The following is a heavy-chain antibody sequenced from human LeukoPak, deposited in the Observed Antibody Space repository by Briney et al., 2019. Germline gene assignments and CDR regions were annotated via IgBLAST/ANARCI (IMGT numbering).Heavy chain of an antibody. Sequence: SETLSLTCTVSGGSISSYYWSWLRQPPGKGLEWIGYIYYSGSTNYNPSLKSRVTISVDTSKNQFSLKLSSVTAADTAVYYCARGRRDGYNLATYFDYWGQGTLVTVSS. V-gene: IGHV4-59*01. D-gene: IGHD5-24*01. CDR1: GGSISSYY. CDR2: IYYSGST. J-gene: IGHJ4*02. CDR3: ARGRRDGYNLATYFDY.